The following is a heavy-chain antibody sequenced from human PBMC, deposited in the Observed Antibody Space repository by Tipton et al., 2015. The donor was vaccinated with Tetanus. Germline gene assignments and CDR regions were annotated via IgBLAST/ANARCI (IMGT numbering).Heavy chain of an antibody. Sequence: SLRLSCAASGFTFSRNAMSWVRRAPGKGLEWVSTFSVAASSAYYADSVKGRFSISRDISKNTLFLQMNSLRADDTAVYYCAKGSGGSKRDAFDFWGQGTLVTVSS. CDR3: AKGSGGSKRDAFDF. D-gene: IGHD1-26*01. V-gene: IGHV3-23*01. CDR1: GFTFSRNA. J-gene: IGHJ3*01. CDR2: FSVAASSA.